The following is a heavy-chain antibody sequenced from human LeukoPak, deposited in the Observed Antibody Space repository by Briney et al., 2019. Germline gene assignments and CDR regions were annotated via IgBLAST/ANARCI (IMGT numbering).Heavy chain of an antibody. D-gene: IGHD3-10*01. CDR2: IYYSGST. CDR3: ARWRAYYYGSGSYYNVAYWFDP. V-gene: IGHV4-59*01. Sequence: SETLSLTCTVSGGSISSYYWSWIRQPPGKGLGWIGYIYYSGSTNYNPSLKSRVTISVDTSKNQFSLKLSSVTAADTAVYYCARWRAYYYGSGSYYNVAYWFDPWGQGTLVTVSS. J-gene: IGHJ5*02. CDR1: GGSISSYY.